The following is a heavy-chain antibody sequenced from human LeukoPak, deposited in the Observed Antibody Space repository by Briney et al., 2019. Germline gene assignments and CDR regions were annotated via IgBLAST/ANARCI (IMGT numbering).Heavy chain of an antibody. D-gene: IGHD3-10*01. CDR1: GGSFSGYY. CDR2: INHSGST. J-gene: IGHJ6*02. Sequence: SSETLSLTCAVYGGSFSGYYWSWIRQPPGKGLEWIGEINHSGSTNYNPSLKSRVTISVDTPKNQFSLKLSSVTAADTAVYYCARDVRHNGSGSFWSVYYYYGMDVWGQGTTVTVSS. CDR3: ARDVRHNGSGSFWSVYYYYGMDV. V-gene: IGHV4-34*01.